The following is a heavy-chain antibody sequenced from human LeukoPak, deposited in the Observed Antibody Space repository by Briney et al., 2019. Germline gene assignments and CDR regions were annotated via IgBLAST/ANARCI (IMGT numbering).Heavy chain of an antibody. CDR3: AKGEGIETGYDY. CDR2: ISGSGGST. Sequence: GGSLRLSCAASGFTFSSYAMSWVRQAPGKGLEWVSAISGSGGSTYYADSVKGRFTISRDNSKNTLYPQMNSLRAEDTAVYYCAKGEGIETGYDYWGQGTLVTVSS. CDR1: GFTFSSYA. V-gene: IGHV3-23*01. J-gene: IGHJ4*02. D-gene: IGHD3-9*01.